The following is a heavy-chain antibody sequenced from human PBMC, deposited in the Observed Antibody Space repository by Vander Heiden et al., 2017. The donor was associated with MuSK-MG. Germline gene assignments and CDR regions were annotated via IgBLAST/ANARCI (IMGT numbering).Heavy chain of an antibody. Sequence: QITLKESGTTLVKPTQTLTLTCTFSGFSLSTSGVGVGWIRQPPGKALEWLALIYWDDDKRYSPSLKSRLTITKDTSKNQVVLTMTNMDPVDTATYYCAHILVLQNAFDIWGQGTMVTVSS. CDR1: GFSLSTSGVG. CDR3: AHILVLQNAFDI. V-gene: IGHV2-5*02. J-gene: IGHJ3*02. CDR2: IYWDDDK.